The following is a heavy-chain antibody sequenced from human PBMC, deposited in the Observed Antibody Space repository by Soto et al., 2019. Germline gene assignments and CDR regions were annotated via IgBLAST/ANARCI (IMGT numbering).Heavy chain of an antibody. V-gene: IGHV1-18*01. CDR1: GYTFSIYG. CDR3: TREGSAPYYYYAMDA. Sequence: ASVNVSCKAAGYTFSIYGISWVRQAPGEGLEWLGWINTHNGNTNYAQNLQGRVFMTADTSTNTAYMELRSLRSDDTAIYYCTREGSAPYYYYAMDAWGQGTTVTVSS. CDR2: INTHNGNT. J-gene: IGHJ6*02. D-gene: IGHD3-10*01.